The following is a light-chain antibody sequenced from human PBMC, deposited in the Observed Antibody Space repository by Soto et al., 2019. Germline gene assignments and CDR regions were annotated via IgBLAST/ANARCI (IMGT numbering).Light chain of an antibody. J-gene: IGKJ1*01. Sequence: AIRMTQYPSSLSASTGDRVTITCRASQGISSYLAWYQQKPGKAPKLLIYAASTLQSGVPSRFSGSGSGTDFTLTISCLQSEDFATYYCQQYYSYLWTFGQGTKVDI. CDR3: QQYYSYLWT. CDR1: QGISSY. V-gene: IGKV1-8*01. CDR2: AAS.